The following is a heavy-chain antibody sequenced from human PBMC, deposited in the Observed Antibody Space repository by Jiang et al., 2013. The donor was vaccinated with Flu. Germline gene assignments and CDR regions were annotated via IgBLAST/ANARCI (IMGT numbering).Heavy chain of an antibody. D-gene: IGHD6-19*01. Sequence: AEVRSLGPSVKVSCKTSGLPASLTLLCIGCARPPDKGLSGWDGSTVAMXNEYSQKFQDRVTITRDTSASTAYLELSSLRHEDTAVYCCARDGRADSGWYSPTYWGQGTLVTVSS. J-gene: IGHJ4*02. CDR3: ARDGRADSGWYSPTY. CDR1: GLPASLTLL. CDR2: STVAMXN. V-gene: IGHV1-3*01.